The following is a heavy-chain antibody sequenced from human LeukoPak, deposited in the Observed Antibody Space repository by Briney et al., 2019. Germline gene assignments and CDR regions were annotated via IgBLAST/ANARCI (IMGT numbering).Heavy chain of an antibody. V-gene: IGHV3-23*01. D-gene: IGHD3-10*01. CDR3: AKRRHYYGSGDYYRDT. Sequence: GGSLRLSCAASGFTVSSYAISCVRHAPGKGREWGSSISGSGTNTYYADSVKGRFTISRDNSRNLLFLQMSSLRVQATAVYYCAKRRHYYGSGDYYRDTWGQGALVTVSS. CDR2: ISGSGTNT. J-gene: IGHJ5*02. CDR1: GFTVSSYA.